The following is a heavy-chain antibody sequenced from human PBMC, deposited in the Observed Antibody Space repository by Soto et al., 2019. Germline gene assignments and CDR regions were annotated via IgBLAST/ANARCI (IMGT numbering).Heavy chain of an antibody. D-gene: IGHD1-26*01. J-gene: IGHJ4*02. CDR1: GFTFTSSA. CDR2: IVVGSGNT. V-gene: IGHV1-58*01. CDR3: AAVGIVGANYYFDY. Sequence: VASVKVSCKASGFTFTSSAVQWVRQARGQRLEWIGWIVVGSGNTNYAQKFQERVTITRDMSTSTAYMELSSLRSEDTAVYYCAAVGIVGANYYFDYWGQGTLVTVSS.